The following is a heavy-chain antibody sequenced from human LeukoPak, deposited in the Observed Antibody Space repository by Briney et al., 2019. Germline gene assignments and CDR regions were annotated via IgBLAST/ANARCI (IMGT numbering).Heavy chain of an antibody. V-gene: IGHV3-48*02. J-gene: IGHJ4*02. D-gene: IGHD2-15*01. CDR2: ISTISSTK. CDR3: AKGYCSDTNCQTRLGLDY. Sequence: GGSLRLSCAASGFTFSSYDMNWVRQAPGKGLEWVSYISTISSTKYYADSVKGRFTISRDNAKNSLYLQMNSLRDKDTAVYYCAKGYCSDTNCQTRLGLDYWGQGTLVTVSS. CDR1: GFTFSSYD.